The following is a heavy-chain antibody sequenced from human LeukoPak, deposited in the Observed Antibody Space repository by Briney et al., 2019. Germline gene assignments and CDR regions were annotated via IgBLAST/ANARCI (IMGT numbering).Heavy chain of an antibody. J-gene: IGHJ3*02. CDR1: GGSFSGYY. CDR3: ARPAPYYYDSSGMDAFDI. V-gene: IGHV4-34*01. CDR2: INHSGST. D-gene: IGHD3-22*01. Sequence: PSETLSLTCAVYGGSFSGYYWSWLRQPPGKGLEWIGEINHSGSTNYNPSLKSRVTISVDTSKNQFSLKLSSVTAADTAVYYCARPAPYYYDSSGMDAFDIWGQGTMVTVSS.